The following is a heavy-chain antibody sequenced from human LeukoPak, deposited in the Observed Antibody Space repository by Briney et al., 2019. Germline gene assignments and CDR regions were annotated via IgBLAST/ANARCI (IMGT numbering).Heavy chain of an antibody. CDR3: GRAFPPLRTSSAGDL. Sequence: GGSLRLSCSASGFSFSDYDMNWVRQAPGKGLEWVSAISGRFSQIYYGESVKGRFTISRDNAKNSLYLQMDSLGGEDTAVYYCGRAFPPLRTSSAGDLWGQGTLVSVSS. J-gene: IGHJ1*01. CDR2: ISGRFSQI. CDR1: GFSFSDYD. D-gene: IGHD3-16*01. V-gene: IGHV3-21*01.